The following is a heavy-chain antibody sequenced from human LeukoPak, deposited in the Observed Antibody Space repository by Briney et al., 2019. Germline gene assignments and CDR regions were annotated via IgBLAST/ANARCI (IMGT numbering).Heavy chain of an antibody. D-gene: IGHD2-2*01. V-gene: IGHV4-59*08. CDR3: ATTPQYCSSTSCYPLFHLDC. CDR2: IYYSGST. J-gene: IGHJ4*02. Sequence: PSETLSLTCTVSGGSISSYYWSWIRQPPGKGLEWIGYIYYSGSTNYNPSLKSRVTISVDTSKNQFSLKLSSVTAADTAVYYCATTPQYCSSTSCYPLFHLDCWGQGTLVTVSS. CDR1: GGSISSYY.